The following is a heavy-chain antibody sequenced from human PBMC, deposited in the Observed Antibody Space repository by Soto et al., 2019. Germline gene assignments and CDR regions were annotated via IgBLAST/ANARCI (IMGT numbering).Heavy chain of an antibody. CDR3: AREATVTTDVYYYYGMDV. CDR1: GGTFSSYA. J-gene: IGHJ6*02. Sequence: ASVKVSCKASGGTFSSYAISWVRQAPGQGLEWMGGIIPIFGTANYAQKFQGRVTITADESTSTAYMELSSLRSEDTAVYYCAREATVTTDVYYYYGMDVWGQGTTVTVSS. V-gene: IGHV1-69*13. CDR2: IIPIFGTA. D-gene: IGHD4-4*01.